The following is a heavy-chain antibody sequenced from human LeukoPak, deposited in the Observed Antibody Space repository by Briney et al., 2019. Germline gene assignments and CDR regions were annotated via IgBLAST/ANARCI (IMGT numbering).Heavy chain of an antibody. CDR3: AKFPAAGTNSGGFDY. CDR2: ISGRGGST. Sequence: GGSLRLSCAASGFTFRNFAMMWVRRARGKGREGGSSISGRGGSTYYADSVKDRFTISRDNSKNTLYLQMNSLRSEATALYHCAKFPAAGTNSGGFDYWGQGTLVTVSS. D-gene: IGHD6-13*01. V-gene: IGHV3-23*01. J-gene: IGHJ4*02. CDR1: GFTFRNFA.